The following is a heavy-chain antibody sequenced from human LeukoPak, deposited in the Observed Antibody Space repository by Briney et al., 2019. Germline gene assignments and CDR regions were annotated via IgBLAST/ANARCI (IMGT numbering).Heavy chain of an antibody. V-gene: IGHV4-31*03. CDR1: GASITSGGYY. Sequence: PSETLSLTCTVSGASITSGGYYWSWIRQHPQRGLEWIGYLNYTGSSFYSPSLKSRVTISVDTSENQFSLNLNSVTAADTAVYYCATKPGYCSGGSCYSQNGNWFDPWGQGTLVTVSS. J-gene: IGHJ5*02. CDR2: LNYTGSS. D-gene: IGHD2-15*01. CDR3: ATKPGYCSGGSCYSQNGNWFDP.